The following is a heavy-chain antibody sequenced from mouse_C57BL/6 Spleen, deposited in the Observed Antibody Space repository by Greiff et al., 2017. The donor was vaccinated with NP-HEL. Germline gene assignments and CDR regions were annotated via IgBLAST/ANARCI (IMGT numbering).Heavy chain of an antibody. CDR3: ARWDLHYAMDY. CDR2: IYPGDGDT. Sequence: QVQLQQSGPELVKPGASVKISCKASGYAFSSSWMNWVKQRPGKGLEWIGRIYPGDGDTNYNGKFKGKATLTADKSSSTAYMQLSSLTSEDSAVYFCARWDLHYAMDYWGQGTSVTVSS. CDR1: GYAFSSSW. J-gene: IGHJ4*01. V-gene: IGHV1-82*01. D-gene: IGHD4-1*01.